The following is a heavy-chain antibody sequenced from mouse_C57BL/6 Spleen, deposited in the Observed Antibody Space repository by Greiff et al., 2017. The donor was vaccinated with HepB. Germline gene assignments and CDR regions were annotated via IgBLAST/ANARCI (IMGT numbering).Heavy chain of an antibody. Sequence: EVQLQQSGPELVKPGASVKISCKASGYTFTDYYMNWVKQSHGKSLEWIGDINPNNGGTSYNQKFKGKATLTVDKSSSTAYMELRSLTSEDSAVYYCARDGSHYFDYWGHGTTLTVSS. CDR2: INPNNGGT. CDR3: ARDGSHYFDY. V-gene: IGHV1-26*01. CDR1: GYTFTDYY. J-gene: IGHJ2*01.